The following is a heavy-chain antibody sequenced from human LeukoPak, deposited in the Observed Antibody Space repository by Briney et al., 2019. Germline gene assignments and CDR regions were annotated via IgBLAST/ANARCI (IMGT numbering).Heavy chain of an antibody. CDR3: ATLYSSGWYDFDY. Sequence: SETLSLTCTVSGDSISSSNFYWGWIRQPPGKGLEWIGSIYYSGSTYYNPSLKSRVTISVDTSKNQFSLKLSSVTAADTAVYYCATLYSSGWYDFDYWGQGTLVTVSS. CDR2: IYYSGST. J-gene: IGHJ4*02. V-gene: IGHV4-39*01. D-gene: IGHD6-19*01. CDR1: GDSISSSNFY.